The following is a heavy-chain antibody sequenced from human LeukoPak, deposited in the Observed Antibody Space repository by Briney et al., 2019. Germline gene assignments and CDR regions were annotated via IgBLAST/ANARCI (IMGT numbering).Heavy chain of an antibody. CDR1: KFSFSTYP. V-gene: IGHV3-23*01. CDR3: AKERPQTTSFDY. Sequence: GGSLRLSCAASKFSFSTYPMNWVRQAPGKGLEWASTISGSGGNTYYADSVKGRFTISRDNSKNTLYLQMNSLRAEDTAIYYCAKERPQTTSFDYWGQGTLVTVSS. CDR2: ISGSGGNT. J-gene: IGHJ4*02. D-gene: IGHD2/OR15-2a*01.